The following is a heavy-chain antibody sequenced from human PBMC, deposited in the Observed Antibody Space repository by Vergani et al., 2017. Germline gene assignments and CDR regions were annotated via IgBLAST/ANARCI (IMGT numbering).Heavy chain of an antibody. CDR3: ASNGYYCLDY. CDR1: GGSISSYY. V-gene: IGHV4-4*07. CDR2: IYTSGST. J-gene: IGHJ4*02. Sequence: QVQLQESGPGLVKPSETLSLTCTVSGGSISSYYWSWIRQPAGKGLELIGRIYTSGSTNYNPSLKSRVTISVDKSKNQFSLKLSSVTAADTAVYYCASNGYYCLDYWGRGTLVTVSS. D-gene: IGHD3-22*01.